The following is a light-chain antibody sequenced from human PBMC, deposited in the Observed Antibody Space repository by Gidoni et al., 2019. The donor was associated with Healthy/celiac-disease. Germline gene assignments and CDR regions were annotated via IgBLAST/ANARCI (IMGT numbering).Light chain of an antibody. Sequence: DIQMTQSPSSLSASVGDRVTMTCRASQGISNYLAWYQQKPGKVPKLLIYAASTLQSGVPSRFSGSGSGTDFTLTISSLQPEDVATYYCQKYNSAPPITFXQXTRLEIK. V-gene: IGKV1-27*01. CDR3: QKYNSAPPIT. CDR1: QGISNY. J-gene: IGKJ5*01. CDR2: AAS.